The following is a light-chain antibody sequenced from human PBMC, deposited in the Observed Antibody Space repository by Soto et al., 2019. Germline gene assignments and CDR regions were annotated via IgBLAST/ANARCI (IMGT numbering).Light chain of an antibody. Sequence: MTQSPSTLSGSVGDRATLTCRASQSVSSDLAWYQQKPGQAPRLLIYGASTRDTGIPARFSGSGSGTDFTLTISSLQPEDFATYYCQQTSSFPLTFGGGTKVDIK. CDR3: QQTSSFPLT. V-gene: IGKV3-15*01. J-gene: IGKJ4*01. CDR2: GAS. CDR1: QSVSSD.